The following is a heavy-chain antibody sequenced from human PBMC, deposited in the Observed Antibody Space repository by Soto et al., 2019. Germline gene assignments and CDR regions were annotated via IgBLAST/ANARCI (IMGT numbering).Heavy chain of an antibody. J-gene: IGHJ4*02. V-gene: IGHV3-30*18. Sequence: PGGSLRLSCTASGFTCSSYGMHWVRQTPGMGLEWVAHISYDGSNEHYIDSVKGRFTISRDNSKNTVYLQMNSLRTEDTALYFCAKDTYYHDSSGYYVFDHWGQGTLVTVSS. CDR1: GFTCSSYG. CDR3: AKDTYYHDSSGYYVFDH. CDR2: ISYDGSNE. D-gene: IGHD3-22*01.